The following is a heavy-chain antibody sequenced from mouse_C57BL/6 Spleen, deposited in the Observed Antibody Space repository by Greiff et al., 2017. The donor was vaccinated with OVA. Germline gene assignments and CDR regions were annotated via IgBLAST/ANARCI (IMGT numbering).Heavy chain of an antibody. CDR3: VRHWGGYDGG. Sequence: EVKLLESGGGLVQPKGSLKLSCAASGFSFNTYAMNWVRQAPGKGLEWVARIRSKSNNYATYYADSVKDRFTISRDDSESMLYLQMNNLKTEDTAMYYCVRHWGGYDGGWGQGTSVTVSS. V-gene: IGHV10-1*01. CDR1: GFSFNTYA. CDR2: IRSKSNNYAT. D-gene: IGHD2-2*01. J-gene: IGHJ4*01.